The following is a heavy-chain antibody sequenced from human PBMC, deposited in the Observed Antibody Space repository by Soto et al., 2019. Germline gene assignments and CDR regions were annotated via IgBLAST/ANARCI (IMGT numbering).Heavy chain of an antibody. CDR2: ISSSGTSA. CDR3: ARDRGAVTGQYFDY. Sequence: QVQLEESGGGLVKPGGSLRLSCAASGFTFSAVYMSWIRQAPNKGLEYISYISSSGTSANYADSVKGRFTISRDNANHSLYLLLNSLRAEDTAVYYCARDRGAVTGQYFDYWGQGALVTVSS. CDR1: GFTFSAVY. J-gene: IGHJ4*02. V-gene: IGHV3-11*05. D-gene: IGHD6-19*01.